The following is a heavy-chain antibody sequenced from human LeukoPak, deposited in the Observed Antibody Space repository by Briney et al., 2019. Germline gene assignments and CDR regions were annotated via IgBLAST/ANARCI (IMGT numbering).Heavy chain of an antibody. Sequence: SGGSLRLSCAASGFTFRNYWMSWVRQAPGTGLEWVANIKQDGSDRNYVTSVRGRFTISRDNAKNSLYLQMSNLRAEDTAVYFCARGGGLDVWGQGATVTVSS. D-gene: IGHD3-16*01. CDR3: ARGGGLDV. V-gene: IGHV3-7*03. CDR1: GFTFRNYW. CDR2: IKQDGSDR. J-gene: IGHJ6*02.